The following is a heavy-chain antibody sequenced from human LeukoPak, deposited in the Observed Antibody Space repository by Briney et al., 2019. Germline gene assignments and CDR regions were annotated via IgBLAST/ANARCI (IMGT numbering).Heavy chain of an antibody. D-gene: IGHD3-9*01. J-gene: IGHJ4*02. CDR1: GYTLTSYG. CDR2: ISAYNGNT. Sequence: GASVKVSCKASGYTLTSYGISWVRQAPGQGPEWMGWISAYNGNTNYAQKLQGRVTMTTDTSTSTAYMELRSLRSDDTAVYYCATPDVRLRYFDWSPNEWGQGTLVTVSS. CDR3: ATPDVRLRYFDWSPNE. V-gene: IGHV1-18*01.